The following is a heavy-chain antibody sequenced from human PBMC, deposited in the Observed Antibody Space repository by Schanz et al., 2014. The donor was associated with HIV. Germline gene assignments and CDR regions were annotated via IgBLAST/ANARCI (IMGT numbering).Heavy chain of an antibody. V-gene: IGHV4-34*01. CDR1: GGSFSGYY. CDR3: ARGGILLPRGVSNWFDP. Sequence: QVQLRQSGAGLLKPSETLSLTCDVYGGSFSGYYWSWVRQSPGKGLEWIGEISHSGSTNYNPSLGSRVSMSGDTSKNKFSGKVKSMTAADTAVYYCARGGILLPRGVSNWFDPWGQGTLVIVSS. D-gene: IGHD3-10*01. J-gene: IGHJ5*02. CDR2: ISHSGST.